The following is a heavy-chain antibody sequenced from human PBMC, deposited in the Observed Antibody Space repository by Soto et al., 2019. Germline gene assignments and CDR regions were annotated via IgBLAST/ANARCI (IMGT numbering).Heavy chain of an antibody. CDR3: AIDKGADYYDSSGYNNYFDY. V-gene: IGHV1-69*01. CDR2: IIPIFGTA. CDR1: GGTFSSYA. J-gene: IGHJ4*02. Sequence: QVQLVQSGAEVKKPGSSVKVSCKASGGTFSSYAISWVRQAPGQGLEWMGGIIPIFGTANYAQKFQGRVTITADESTSTAYMELSSLRSEDTAVYYCAIDKGADYYDSSGYNNYFDYWGQVTLVTVSS. D-gene: IGHD3-22*01.